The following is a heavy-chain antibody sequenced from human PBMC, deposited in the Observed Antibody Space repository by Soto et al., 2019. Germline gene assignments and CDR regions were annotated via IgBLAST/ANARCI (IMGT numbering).Heavy chain of an antibody. CDR1: GGTFSSYA. V-gene: IGHV1-69*13. Sequence: ASLKVSCKASGGTFSSYAISWVRQAPGQGLEWMGGIIPIFGTANYAQKFQGRVTITADESTSTAYMELSSLRSEDTAVYYCARAAHSGYDYYYYGMDVWGQGTTVTVSS. CDR3: ARAAHSGYDYYYYGMDV. D-gene: IGHD5-12*01. CDR2: IIPIFGTA. J-gene: IGHJ6*02.